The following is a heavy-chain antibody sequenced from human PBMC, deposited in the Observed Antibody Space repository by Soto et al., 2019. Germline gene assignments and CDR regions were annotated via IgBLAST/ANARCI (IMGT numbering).Heavy chain of an antibody. CDR3: TTTLVFLPVDD. Sequence: EVQLVESGGGLVKPGGSLRLSCAASGFTFSNAWMSWVRQAPGKGLEWFGRIKSKTDGGTTDYAAPVKGRFTISRDDSKNTLYLQMNSLKTEDTAVYYCTTTLVFLPVDDWGQGTLVTVSS. CDR1: GFTFSNAW. D-gene: IGHD2-8*01. V-gene: IGHV3-15*01. CDR2: IKSKTDGGTT. J-gene: IGHJ4*02.